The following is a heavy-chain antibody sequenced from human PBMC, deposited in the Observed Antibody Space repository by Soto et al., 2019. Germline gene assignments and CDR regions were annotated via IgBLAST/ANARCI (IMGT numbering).Heavy chain of an antibody. CDR3: SGHGGFSAP. CDR2: ISGTTYGGTA. Sequence: GGSLRLSCSASGFTLPDHAVSWFRQAPGKGPEWVSLISGTTYGGTAEYAASVRGRFIVSREDSKRIVYLQMNSLKTEDTAVYYCSGHGGFSAPWGPGTLVTVSS. D-gene: IGHD3-16*01. CDR1: GFTLPDHA. J-gene: IGHJ4*02. V-gene: IGHV3-49*03.